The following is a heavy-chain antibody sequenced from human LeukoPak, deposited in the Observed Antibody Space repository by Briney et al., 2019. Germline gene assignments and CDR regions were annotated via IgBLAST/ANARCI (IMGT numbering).Heavy chain of an antibody. Sequence: PSGTLSLTCTVSGYSISSGYYWGWIGQPPVKGLEWIGTIYHSGSTYYNPSLKSRVTISADTSKNQFSLKLSSVTAADTAVYYCARGDTAMVKFDYWGQGTLATVSS. D-gene: IGHD5-18*01. V-gene: IGHV4-38-2*02. CDR1: GYSISSGYY. CDR2: IYHSGST. CDR3: ARGDTAMVKFDY. J-gene: IGHJ4*02.